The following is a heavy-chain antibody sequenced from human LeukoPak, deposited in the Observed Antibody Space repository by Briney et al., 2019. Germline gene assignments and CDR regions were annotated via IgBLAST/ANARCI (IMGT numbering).Heavy chain of an antibody. Sequence: PGGSLRLSCAASGFTFSSYAMSWVRQAPGKGLEWVSAISGSGGSTYYAGSVKGRFTISRDNSKNTLYLQMNSLRAEDTAVYYCAKDPASGITIFGDSFDPWGQGTLVTVSS. D-gene: IGHD3-3*01. CDR3: AKDPASGITIFGDSFDP. J-gene: IGHJ5*02. V-gene: IGHV3-23*01. CDR2: ISGSGGST. CDR1: GFTFSSYA.